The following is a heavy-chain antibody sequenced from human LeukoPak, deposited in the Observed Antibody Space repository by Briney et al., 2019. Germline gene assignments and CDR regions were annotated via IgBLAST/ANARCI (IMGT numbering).Heavy chain of an antibody. D-gene: IGHD3-22*01. CDR2: INSDGSST. CDR3: AREYYYDSSGYYPMNFDY. J-gene: IGHJ4*02. Sequence: GGSLRLSCAASGFTFSSYWMHWVRQAPGKGPVWVSRINSDGSSTSYADSVKGRFTISRDNAKNTLYLQMNSLRAEDTAVYYCAREYYYDSSGYYPMNFDYWGQGTLVTVSS. CDR1: GFTFSSYW. V-gene: IGHV3-74*01.